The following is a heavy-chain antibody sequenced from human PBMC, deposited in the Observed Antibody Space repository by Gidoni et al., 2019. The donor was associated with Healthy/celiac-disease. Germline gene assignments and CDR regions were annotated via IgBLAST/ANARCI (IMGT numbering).Heavy chain of an antibody. D-gene: IGHD6-13*01. CDR2: ISYDGSNK. CDR3: AVSSSWAYNWFDP. CDR1: GFTFSSYA. Sequence: QVQLVESGGGVVQPGRSLRLSCAAPGFTFSSYAMHWVRQAPGKGLEWVAVISYDGSNKYYADSVKGRFTISRDNSKNTLYLQMNSLRAEDTAVYYCAVSSSWAYNWFDPWGQGTLVTVSS. J-gene: IGHJ5*02. V-gene: IGHV3-30-3*01.